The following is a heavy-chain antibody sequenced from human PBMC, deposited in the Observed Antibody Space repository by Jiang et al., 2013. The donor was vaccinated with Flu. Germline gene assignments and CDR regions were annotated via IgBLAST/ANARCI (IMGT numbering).Heavy chain of an antibody. CDR1: GFTFDDYD. CDR3: AKDRTSGSYFDY. Sequence: QLVESGGGLVQPGRSLRLSCEASGFTFDDYDMHWVRQAPGKGLEWVSGISWNGGSIGYADSVKGRFTISRDNAKNSLYLQMHSLRVEDSAFYFCAKDRTSGSYFDYWGRGTLVTVSS. D-gene: IGHD1-26*01. V-gene: IGHV3-9*01. J-gene: IGHJ4*02. CDR2: ISWNGGSI.